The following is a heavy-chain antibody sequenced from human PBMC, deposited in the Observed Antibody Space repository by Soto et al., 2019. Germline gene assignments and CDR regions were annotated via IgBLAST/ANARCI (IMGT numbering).Heavy chain of an antibody. J-gene: IGHJ4*02. CDR1: GGTFSSYA. V-gene: IGHV1-69*13. CDR3: ARDSGREEVLWFGELNYYFDY. D-gene: IGHD3-10*01. CDR2: IIPIFGTA. Sequence: SVKVSCKASGGTFSSYAISWVRQAPGQGLEWMGGIIPIFGTANYAQKFQGRVTITADESTSTAYMELSSLRSEDTAVYYCARDSGREEVLWFGELNYYFDYWGQGTLVTVSS.